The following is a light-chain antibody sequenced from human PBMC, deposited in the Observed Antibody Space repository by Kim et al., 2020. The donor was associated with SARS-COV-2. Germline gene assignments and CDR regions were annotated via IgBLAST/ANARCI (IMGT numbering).Light chain of an antibody. CDR2: GAS. CDR1: QSVSTN. Sequence: LAPGERATLSGRASQSVSTNLAGYQHKRGQAPRILIDGASSRATGIPARFSGSGSGTDFTLTISTLESEDFAVYYCQQRHAWPLTFGGGTKVDIK. CDR3: QQRHAWPLT. J-gene: IGKJ4*01. V-gene: IGKV3-11*01.